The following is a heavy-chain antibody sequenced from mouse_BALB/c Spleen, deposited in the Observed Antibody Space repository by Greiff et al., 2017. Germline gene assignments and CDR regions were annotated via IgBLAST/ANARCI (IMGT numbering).Heavy chain of an antibody. V-gene: IGHV3-8*02. D-gene: IGHD2-10*02. CDR3: ARGYGNLRFMDY. Sequence: EVKVEESGPSLVKPSQTLSLTCSVTGDSITSGYWNWIRKFPGNKLEYMGYISYSGSTYYNPSLKSRISITRDTSKNQYYLQLNSVTTEDTATYYCARGYGNLRFMDYWGQGTSVTVSS. J-gene: IGHJ4*01. CDR2: ISYSGST. CDR1: GDSITSGY.